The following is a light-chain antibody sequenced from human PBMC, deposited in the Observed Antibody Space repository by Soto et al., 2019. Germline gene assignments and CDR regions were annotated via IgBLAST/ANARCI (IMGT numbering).Light chain of an antibody. CDR1: SSNIGSNF. CDR2: RNN. CDR3: AAWDDSLNVV. Sequence: QSVLTQPPSASGTPGPRVTISCSGSSSNIGSNFVYWYQHLPVTAPKLLMYRNNQRPSEVPDRFSGSKSGTSASLAISGLRSEDEADYYGAAWDDSLNVVFGGGTKLTVL. V-gene: IGLV1-47*01. J-gene: IGLJ2*01.